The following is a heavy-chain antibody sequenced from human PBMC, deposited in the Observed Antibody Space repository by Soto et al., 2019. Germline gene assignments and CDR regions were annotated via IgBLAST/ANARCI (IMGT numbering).Heavy chain of an antibody. CDR3: ASLAGTDYEPLWWFDH. D-gene: IGHD4-17*01. J-gene: IGHJ5*02. CDR1: GCRFINYW. V-gene: IGHV5-51*01. Sequence: XESLNISCKVSGCRFINYWIGWVRQMPGKGLEWMGIIYPGDSDTRYSPSFQGQVTISADKSITTAYLQWTSLKASDTAMYYCASLAGTDYEPLWWFDHWGQGTLVTVSS. CDR2: IYPGDSDT.